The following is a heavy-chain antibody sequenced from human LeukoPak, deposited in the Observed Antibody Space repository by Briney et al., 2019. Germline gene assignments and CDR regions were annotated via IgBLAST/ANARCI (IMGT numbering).Heavy chain of an antibody. CDR1: GYTFTGYY. J-gene: IGHJ6*04. D-gene: IGHD3-9*01. CDR3: AGADLLRYFDWLLTEREHAEHYYGMDV. Sequence: ASVKVSCKASGYTFTGYYMHWVRQAPGQGLEWMGWINPNSGGTNYAQKFQGRVTMTRDTSISTAYMELSRLRSDDTAVYYCAGADLLRYFDWLLTEREHAEHYYGMDVWGKGTTVTVSS. V-gene: IGHV1-2*02. CDR2: INPNSGGT.